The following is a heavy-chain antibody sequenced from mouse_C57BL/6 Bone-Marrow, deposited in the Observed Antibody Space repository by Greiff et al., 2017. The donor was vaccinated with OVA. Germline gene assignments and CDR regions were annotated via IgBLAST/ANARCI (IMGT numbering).Heavy chain of an antibody. CDR3: TRDGLRVPFDY. Sequence: EVKVVESGEGLVKPGGSLKLSCAASGFTFSSYAMSWVRQTPEKRLEWVAYISSGGDYIYYADTVKGRFTISRDNARNTLYLQMSSLKSEDTAMYYCTRDGLRVPFDYWGQGTTLTVSS. D-gene: IGHD3-2*02. CDR1: GFTFSSYA. CDR2: ISSGGDYI. V-gene: IGHV5-9-1*02. J-gene: IGHJ2*01.